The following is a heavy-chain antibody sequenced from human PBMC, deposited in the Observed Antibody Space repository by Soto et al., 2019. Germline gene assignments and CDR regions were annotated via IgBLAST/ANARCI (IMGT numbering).Heavy chain of an antibody. J-gene: IGHJ6*02. CDR1: GYTFTSYG. CDR3: GRDRRNHTYYYYGMDV. Sequence: ASVKVSCKASGYTFTSYGISWVRQAPGQGLEWMGWISAYNGNTNYAQKLQGRVTMTTDTSTSTAYMELRSLRSDDTAVYYCGRDRRNHTYYYYGMDVWGQGTTVTVSS. V-gene: IGHV1-18*01. CDR2: ISAYNGNT.